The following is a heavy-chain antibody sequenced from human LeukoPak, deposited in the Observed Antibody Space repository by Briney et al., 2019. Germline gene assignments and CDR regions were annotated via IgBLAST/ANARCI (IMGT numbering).Heavy chain of an antibody. CDR2: ISYDGSNK. CDR1: GFTFSSYA. CDR3: ARAGTNGDSTLLIDY. Sequence: GGSLRLSCAASGFTFSSYAMHWVRQAPGKGLEWVAVISYDGSNKYYADSVKGRFTMSRDNSKNTLYLQMNSLRAEDTAVYYCARAGTNGDSTLLIDYWGQGTLVTVSS. J-gene: IGHJ4*02. D-gene: IGHD4-17*01. V-gene: IGHV3-30-3*01.